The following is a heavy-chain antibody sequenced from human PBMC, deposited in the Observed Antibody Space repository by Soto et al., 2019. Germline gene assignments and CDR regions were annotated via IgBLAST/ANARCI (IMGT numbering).Heavy chain of an antibody. CDR2: IGTAGDT. Sequence: SLRLSCAASGFTFSSYDMHWVRQATGKGLEWVSAIGTAGDTYYPGSVKGRFTISRENAKNSLYLQMNSLRAGDTAVYYCARSWPSGRHTKWYYGMDVWGQGTTVTVSS. CDR1: GFTFSSYD. J-gene: IGHJ6*02. CDR3: ARSWPSGRHTKWYYGMDV. V-gene: IGHV3-13*01. D-gene: IGHD3-10*01.